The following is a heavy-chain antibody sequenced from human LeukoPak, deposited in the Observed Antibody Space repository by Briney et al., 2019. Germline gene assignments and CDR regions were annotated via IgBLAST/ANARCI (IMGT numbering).Heavy chain of an antibody. D-gene: IGHD3-22*01. Sequence: ASVKVSCKASGYTFTGYYMHWVRQAPGQGLEWMGWISAYNGNTNYAQKLQGRVTMTTDTSTSTAYMELRSLRSDDTAVYYCARERGRGYYYDSSGYYPDYWGQGTLVTVSS. CDR2: ISAYNGNT. CDR3: ARERGRGYYYDSSGYYPDY. CDR1: GYTFTGYY. V-gene: IGHV1-18*04. J-gene: IGHJ4*02.